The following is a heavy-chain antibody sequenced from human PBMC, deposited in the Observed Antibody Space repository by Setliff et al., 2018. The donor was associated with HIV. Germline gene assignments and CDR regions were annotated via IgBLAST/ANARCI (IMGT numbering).Heavy chain of an antibody. CDR2: IFSSGTT. CDR3: ARGPPATGFSRELDY. D-gene: IGHD3-9*01. Sequence: PSETLSLTCTVSGGSISSGSYYWSWIRQPAGKGLEWIGRIFSSGTTNYNPSLQSRITMSVDTSKNQFSLKLNSVTAADTAVYYCARGPPATGFSRELDYWGQGTLVTVSS. J-gene: IGHJ4*02. CDR1: GGSISSGSYY. V-gene: IGHV4-61*02.